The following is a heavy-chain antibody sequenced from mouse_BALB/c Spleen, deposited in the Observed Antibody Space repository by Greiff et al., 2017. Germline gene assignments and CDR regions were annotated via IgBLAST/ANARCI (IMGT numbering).Heavy chain of an antibody. CDR2: INPYNGDT. Sequence: EVKLMESGPELVKPGASVKISCKASGYSFTGYFMNWVMQSHGKSLEWIGRINPYNGDTFYNQKFKGKATLTVDKSSSTAHMELRSLASEDSAVYYCARFHYDEDWYFDVWGAGTTVTVSS. J-gene: IGHJ1*01. D-gene: IGHD1-2*01. CDR1: GYSFTGYF. CDR3: ARFHYDEDWYFDV. V-gene: IGHV1-20*02.